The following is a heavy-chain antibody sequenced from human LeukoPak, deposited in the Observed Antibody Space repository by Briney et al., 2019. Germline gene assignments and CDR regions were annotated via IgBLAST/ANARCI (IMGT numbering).Heavy chain of an antibody. CDR1: GFTVISNY. CDR3: AKGGMVGTSGLFDY. D-gene: IGHD4-23*01. J-gene: IGHJ4*02. V-gene: IGHV3-23*01. Sequence: GGSLRLSCAASGFTVISNYMSWVRQAPGKGLEWVSGISARGDSTYYADSVEGRFTISRDISKNTLYLQMNTLRAEDTAVYWCAKGGMVGTSGLFDYWGQGTLVTVSS. CDR2: ISARGDST.